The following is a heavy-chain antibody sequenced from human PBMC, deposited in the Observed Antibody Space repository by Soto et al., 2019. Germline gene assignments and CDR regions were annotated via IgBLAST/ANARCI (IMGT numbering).Heavy chain of an antibody. CDR1: GVTFDTYA. Sequence: GGSLRLSCAASGVTFDTYAMNWVRQAPGKGLAWVSAIGTDSNTYYADSVKGRFTISRDNSRTTLYLQMNSLRAEDTALYYCVRKNPGTRPFDYWGQGTLVTVSS. CDR3: VRKNPGTRPFDY. V-gene: IGHV3-23*01. J-gene: IGHJ4*01. CDR2: IGTDSNT.